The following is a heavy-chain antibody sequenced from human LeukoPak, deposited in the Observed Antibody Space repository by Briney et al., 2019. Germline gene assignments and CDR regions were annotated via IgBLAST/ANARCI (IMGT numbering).Heavy chain of an antibody. CDR2: ISSSSSYI. D-gene: IGHD5-24*01. CDR1: GLTFSSYS. CDR3: ARFVVEMATLPNKNVY. J-gene: IGHJ4*02. Sequence: PGGSLRLSCAASGLTFSSYSMNWVRQAPGKGLEWVSSISSSSSYIYYADSVKGRFTISRDNAKNSLYLQMNSLRAEDTAVYYCARFVVEMATLPNKNVYWGQGTLVTVSS. V-gene: IGHV3-21*01.